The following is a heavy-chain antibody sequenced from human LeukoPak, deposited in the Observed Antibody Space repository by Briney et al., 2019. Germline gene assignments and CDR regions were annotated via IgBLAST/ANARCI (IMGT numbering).Heavy chain of an antibody. CDR1: GGSIGRYY. CDR3: ARDWGYSSGRSDGLDI. J-gene: IGHJ3*02. V-gene: IGHV4-59*01. CDR2: IFSSGCT. Sequence: PSETLSLTCTVYGGSIGRYYWNWIRQSPGQGLEWVGYIFSSGCTNYNPSLLSRVTISLDTSRNQFSLKLSSVTAADTAVYYCARDWGYSSGRSDGLDIWGQGTMVTVSS. D-gene: IGHD6-19*01.